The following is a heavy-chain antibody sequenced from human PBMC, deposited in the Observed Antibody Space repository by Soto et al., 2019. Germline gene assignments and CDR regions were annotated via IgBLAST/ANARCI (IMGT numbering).Heavy chain of an antibody. CDR1: GFSLSTSGMC. CDR3: ARGVGELLWKARPYYFDY. CDR2: IDWDDDK. D-gene: IGHD3-10*01. V-gene: IGHV2-70*01. Sequence: GSGPTLVNPTQTLTLTCTFSGFSLSTSGMCVSWIRQPPGKALEWLALIDWDDDKYYSTSLKTRLTISKDTSKNQVVLTMTNMDPVDTATYYCARGVGELLWKARPYYFDYWGQGTLVTVSS. J-gene: IGHJ4*02.